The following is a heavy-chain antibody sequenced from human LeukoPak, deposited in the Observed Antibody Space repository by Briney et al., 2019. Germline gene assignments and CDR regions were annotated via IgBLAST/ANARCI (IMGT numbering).Heavy chain of an antibody. V-gene: IGHV1-18*01. CDR2: ISAYNGNT. CDR3: ARRYCSSTSCYYFDY. CDR1: GYTLTSYG. J-gene: IGHJ4*02. Sequence: GASVKVSCKASGYTLTSYGISWVRQAPGQGLEWMGWISAYNGNTNYAQKLQGRVTMTTDTSTSTAYMGLSRLKSDDTAVYYCARRYCSSTSCYYFDYWGQGTLVTVSS. D-gene: IGHD2-2*01.